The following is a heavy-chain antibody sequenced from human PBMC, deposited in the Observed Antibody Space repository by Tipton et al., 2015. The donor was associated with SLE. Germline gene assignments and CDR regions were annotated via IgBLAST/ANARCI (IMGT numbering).Heavy chain of an antibody. J-gene: IGHJ1*01. CDR2: ISSSSSYT. V-gene: IGHV3-11*05. Sequence: GSLRLSCAASGFTFSDYYMSWIRQAPGKGLEWVSYISSSSSYTQYADSVKGRFTISRDNAKNSLYLQMNSLRAEDTAVYYCAKEGSIEVAGYADYFQHWGQGTLVTVSS. CDR1: GFTFSDYY. CDR3: AKEGSIEVAGYADYFQH. D-gene: IGHD6-19*01.